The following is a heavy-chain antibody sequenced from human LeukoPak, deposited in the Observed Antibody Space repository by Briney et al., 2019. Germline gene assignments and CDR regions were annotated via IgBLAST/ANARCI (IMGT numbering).Heavy chain of an antibody. D-gene: IGHD2-15*01. J-gene: IGHJ4*02. V-gene: IGHV4-59*08. CDR2: IYYSGTT. CDR3: ARLTPNAGIWASDY. Sequence: SETLSLTCTVSGGSISSHYWTWIRDPPGEGLEWIGYIYYSGTTNHNPSLKSRVTISVETSKNQFSLKLSYVTAPNTAVYYCARLTPNAGIWASDYWGEGTLVTVSS. CDR1: GGSISSHY.